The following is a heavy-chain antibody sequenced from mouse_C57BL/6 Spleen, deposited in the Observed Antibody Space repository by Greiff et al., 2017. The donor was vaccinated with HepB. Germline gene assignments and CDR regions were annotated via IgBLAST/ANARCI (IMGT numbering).Heavy chain of an antibody. CDR1: GYTFTDYN. J-gene: IGHJ3*01. Sequence: EVQLQQSGPELVKPGASVKMSCKASGYTFTDYNMHWVKQSHGKSLEWIGYINPNNGGTSYNQKFKGKATLTVNKSSSTAYMELRSLTSEDSAVYYCARDYGGSGGWFAYWGQGTLVTVSA. D-gene: IGHD1-1*01. V-gene: IGHV1-22*01. CDR2: INPNNGGT. CDR3: ARDYGGSGGWFAY.